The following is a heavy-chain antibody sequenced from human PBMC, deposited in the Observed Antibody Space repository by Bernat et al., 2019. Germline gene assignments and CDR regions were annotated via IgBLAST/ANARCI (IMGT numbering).Heavy chain of an antibody. J-gene: IGHJ6*03. CDR1: GFTFSSYA. V-gene: IGHV3-30-3*01. CDR3: YYMDV. CDR2: ISYDGSNK. D-gene: IGHD4-17*01. Sequence: QVQLVESGGGVVQPGRSLRLSCAASGFTFSSYAMHRVHQAPGKGLEWVAVISYDGSNKYYADSVKGRFTISRDNYCARSVQQKNMTTVTTRSFYYYYYMDVWGKGTTVTVSS.